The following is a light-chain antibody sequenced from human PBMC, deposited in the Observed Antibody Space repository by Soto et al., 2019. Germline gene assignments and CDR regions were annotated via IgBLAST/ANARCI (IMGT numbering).Light chain of an antibody. CDR3: QQYGSSGT. CDR1: QSVRNY. J-gene: IGKJ1*01. V-gene: IGKV3-11*01. Sequence: IVLTHSPATLSLSPGLTCTLSVRASQSVRNYLAWYQQKPGQAPRLLIYDASNRATGIPARFSGTGSGTDFTLTISSLEPEDFAVYYCQQYGSSGTFGQGTKVDI. CDR2: DAS.